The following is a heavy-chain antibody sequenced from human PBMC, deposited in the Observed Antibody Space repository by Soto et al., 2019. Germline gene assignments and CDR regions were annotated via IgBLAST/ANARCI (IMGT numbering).Heavy chain of an antibody. V-gene: IGHV3-48*02. J-gene: IGHJ5*02. CDR3: AREWNPLNWFDP. D-gene: IGHD1-1*01. CDR2: ISSSSSTI. Sequence: GGSLSLSCSASGFTFSSYSMNWVRPAPGKGLEWVSYISSSSSTIYYADSVKGRFTISRDNAKNSLYLQMNSLRDEDTAVYYCAREWNPLNWFDPWGQGTLVTVSS. CDR1: GFTFSSYS.